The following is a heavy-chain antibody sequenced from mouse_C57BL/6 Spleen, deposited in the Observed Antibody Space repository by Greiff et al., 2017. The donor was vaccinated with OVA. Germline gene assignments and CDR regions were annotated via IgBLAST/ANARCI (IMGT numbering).Heavy chain of an antibody. CDR3: ARGYYYGSSYGEGYYFDY. Sequence: VQLQQSGPELVKPGASVKISCKASGYSFTGYYMNWVKQSPEKSLEWIGEINPSTGGTTYNQKFKAKATLTVDKSSSTAYMQLKSLTSEDSAVYYCARGYYYGSSYGEGYYFDYWGQGTTLTVSS. CDR1: GYSFTGYY. D-gene: IGHD1-1*01. CDR2: INPSTGGT. V-gene: IGHV1-42*01. J-gene: IGHJ2*01.